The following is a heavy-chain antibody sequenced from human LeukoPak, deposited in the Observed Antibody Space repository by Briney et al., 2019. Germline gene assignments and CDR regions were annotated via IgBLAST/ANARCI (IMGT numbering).Heavy chain of an antibody. CDR2: IWYDGSNT. CDR1: GFTFGSYA. CDR3: AKDLHSGYDNYYFDY. V-gene: IGHV3-33*06. Sequence: GGSLRLSCAASGFTFGSYAMHWVRQGPGKGLEWVATIWYDGSNTDYADSVKGRFIISRDTSKNTLYLQMNSLRAEDTAVYYCAKDLHSGYDNYYFDYWGQGTLVTVSS. J-gene: IGHJ4*02. D-gene: IGHD5-12*01.